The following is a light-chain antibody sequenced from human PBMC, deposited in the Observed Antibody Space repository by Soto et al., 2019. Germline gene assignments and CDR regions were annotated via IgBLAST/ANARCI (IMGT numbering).Light chain of an antibody. V-gene: IGLV2-23*02. J-gene: IGLJ1*01. CDR2: EVS. CDR3: CSYAGSGTYV. CDR1: SGDVGSYNL. Sequence: QSVLTQPASVSGSPRQSITISCTGTSGDVGSYNLVSWYQQHPGQAPKLLIFEVSKRPSGVPNRFSGSKSGNTASLTISGLQAEDERKYYCCSYAGSGTYVFGRGTNVTV.